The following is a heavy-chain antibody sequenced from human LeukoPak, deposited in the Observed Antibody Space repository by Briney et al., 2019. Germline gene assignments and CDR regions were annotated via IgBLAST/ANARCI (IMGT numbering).Heavy chain of an antibody. Sequence: ASVKVSCKASGYTFTSYGISWVRQAPGQGLEWMGWISAYNGNTNYAQKLQGRVTMTTDTSTSTAYMELRSLRSNDTAVYYCARVKRRVTMIVVVDSTEVAWFDPWGQGTLVTVSS. D-gene: IGHD3-22*01. CDR3: ARVKRRVTMIVVVDSTEVAWFDP. V-gene: IGHV1-18*01. J-gene: IGHJ5*02. CDR2: ISAYNGNT. CDR1: GYTFTSYG.